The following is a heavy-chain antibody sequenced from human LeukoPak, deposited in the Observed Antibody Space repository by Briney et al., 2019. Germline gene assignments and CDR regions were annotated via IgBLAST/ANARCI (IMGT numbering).Heavy chain of an antibody. Sequence: PGGSLRLSCAASGFTFSDYKMNWVRQAPGKGLEWVSAISGSGGSTYYADSVKGRFTISRDNSKNTLYLQMNSLRAEDTAVYYCAKDGILWFGELSLDYWGQGTLVTVSS. CDR2: ISGSGGST. J-gene: IGHJ4*02. V-gene: IGHV3-23*01. CDR1: GFTFSDYK. D-gene: IGHD3-10*01. CDR3: AKDGILWFGELSLDY.